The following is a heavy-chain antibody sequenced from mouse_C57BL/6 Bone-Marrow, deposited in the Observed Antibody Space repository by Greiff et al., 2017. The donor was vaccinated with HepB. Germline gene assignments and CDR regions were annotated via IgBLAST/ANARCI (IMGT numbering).Heavy chain of an antibody. CDR3: ARWYGNFLYYFDY. J-gene: IGHJ2*01. Sequence: VQRVESGPELVKPGASVKISCKASGYAFSSSWMNWVKQRPGKGLEWIGRIYPGDGDTNYNGKFKGKATLTADKSSSTAYMQLSSLTSEDSAVYFCARWYGNFLYYFDYWGQGTTLTVSS. CDR1: GYAFSSSW. CDR2: IYPGDGDT. D-gene: IGHD2-10*02. V-gene: IGHV1-82*01.